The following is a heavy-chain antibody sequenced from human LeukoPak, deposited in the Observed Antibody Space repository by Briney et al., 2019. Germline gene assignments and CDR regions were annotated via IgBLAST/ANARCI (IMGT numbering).Heavy chain of an antibody. Sequence: GASVKVSCKASGGTFISYAISWVRQAPGQGLEWMGWISAYNGNTNYAQKLQGRVTMTTDTSTSTAYMELRSLRSDDTAVYYCARGGKYSSSFLDDYWGQGTLVSVSS. D-gene: IGHD6-6*01. CDR2: ISAYNGNT. V-gene: IGHV1-18*01. CDR3: ARGGKYSSSFLDDY. J-gene: IGHJ4*02. CDR1: GGTFISYA.